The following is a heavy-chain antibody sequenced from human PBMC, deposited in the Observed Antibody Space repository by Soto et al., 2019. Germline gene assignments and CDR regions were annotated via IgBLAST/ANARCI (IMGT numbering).Heavy chain of an antibody. J-gene: IGHJ5*02. CDR2: INTGNGDR. Sequence: QVQFVQSGAEVKKPGASVKVSCKASGYTFTNLGIHWVRQAPGEGFEWVGWINTGNGDRQYAPNLQGRVTITRDTLASTVYMELSGLRSEDTAVYYCARAYHDSDDYSGFDPWGRGTLVTVSS. D-gene: IGHD1-26*01. V-gene: IGHV1-3*04. CDR1: GYTFTNLG. CDR3: ARAYHDSDDYSGFDP.